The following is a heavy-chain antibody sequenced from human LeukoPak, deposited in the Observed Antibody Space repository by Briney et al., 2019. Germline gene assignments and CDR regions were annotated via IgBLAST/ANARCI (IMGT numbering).Heavy chain of an antibody. Sequence: QPGGSLRLPCAASGFSFNNYNMNWVRQAPGKELEWVSYISGSSSVRYYADSVKGRFTISRDNAENSLFLQMNSLRAEDTAVYYCATSGDYYMGYWGQGTLVTVSS. J-gene: IGHJ4*02. CDR2: ISGSSSVR. CDR1: GFSFNNYN. CDR3: ATSGDYYMGY. V-gene: IGHV3-48*01. D-gene: IGHD1-26*01.